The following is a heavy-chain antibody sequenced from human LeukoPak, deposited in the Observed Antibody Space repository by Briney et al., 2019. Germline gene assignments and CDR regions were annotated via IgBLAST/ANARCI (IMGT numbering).Heavy chain of an antibody. J-gene: IGHJ3*02. CDR1: GFTFSSYG. V-gene: IGHV3-30*02. CDR2: IRYDGSNK. Sequence: GGSLRLSCAASGFTFSSYGMHWVRQAPGKGLEWVAFIRYDGSNKYYADSVKGRFTISRDNTKNTLYLQMNSLRAEDTAVYYCAKEGYSSSWYYAFDIWGQGTMVTVSS. D-gene: IGHD6-13*01. CDR3: AKEGYSSSWYYAFDI.